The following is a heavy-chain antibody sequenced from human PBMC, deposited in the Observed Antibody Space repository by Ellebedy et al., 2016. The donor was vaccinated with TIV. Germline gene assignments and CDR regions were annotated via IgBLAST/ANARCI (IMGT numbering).Heavy chain of an antibody. CDR3: ARTGYSWEGLDR. V-gene: IGHV3-7*01. D-gene: IGHD1-26*01. CDR2: IKPDGNQK. CDR1: GFTFRTYH. Sequence: GESLKISXAASGFTFRTYHMNWVRQAPGKGPEWVATIKPDGNQKDYVVSVRGRFTISRDNAMNSLYLQMNSLSPEDTALYYCARTGYSWEGLDRWGQGTLVTVSA. J-gene: IGHJ4*02.